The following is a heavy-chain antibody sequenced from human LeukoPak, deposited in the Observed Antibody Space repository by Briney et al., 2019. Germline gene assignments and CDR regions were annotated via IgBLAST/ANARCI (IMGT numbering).Heavy chain of an antibody. V-gene: IGHV1-2*02. CDR1: GYSFTSYG. CDR3: ARDMDSGPDFFDY. Sequence: GASVEVSCKASGYSFTSYGLNWVRQAPGQGLEWMGWINPNSGGTNYAQKFQGRVTMTRDTSISTAYMELSRLRSDDTAVYYCARDMDSGPDFFDYWGLGTLVTVSS. CDR2: INPNSGGT. D-gene: IGHD1-26*01. J-gene: IGHJ4*02.